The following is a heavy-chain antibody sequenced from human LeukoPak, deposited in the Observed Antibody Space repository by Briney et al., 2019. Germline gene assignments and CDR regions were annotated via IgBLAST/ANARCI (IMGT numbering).Heavy chain of an antibody. Sequence: GGSLRLSCAASGFTFSSYWMHWVRQAPGKGLVWVSRINSDGSSTSYAGSVKGRFTISRDNAKNTLYLQMNSLRAEDTAVYYCARRGPLLIWGPKNNWFDPWGQGTLVTVSS. CDR1: GFTFSSYW. J-gene: IGHJ5*02. D-gene: IGHD3-16*01. CDR3: ARRGPLLIWGPKNNWFDP. CDR2: INSDGSST. V-gene: IGHV3-74*01.